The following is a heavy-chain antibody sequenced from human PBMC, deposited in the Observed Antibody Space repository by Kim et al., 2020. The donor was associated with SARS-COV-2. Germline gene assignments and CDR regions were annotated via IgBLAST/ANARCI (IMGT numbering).Heavy chain of an antibody. CDR2: ISYDGSNK. V-gene: IGHV3-30*04. J-gene: IGHJ5*02. D-gene: IGHD6-19*01. CDR1: RFTFSSYA. Sequence: GGSLRLSCAASRFTFSSYAIHWVRQAPGKGLEWVAVISYDGSNKYYADSVKGRFTISRDNSKNTLYLQMNSLRAEDTAVYYCARGSAAVAGAWFDPWGQG. CDR3: ARGSAAVAGAWFDP.